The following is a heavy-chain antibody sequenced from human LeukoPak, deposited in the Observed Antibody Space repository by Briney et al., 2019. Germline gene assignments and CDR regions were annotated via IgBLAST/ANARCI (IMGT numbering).Heavy chain of an antibody. Sequence: PSETLSLTCAVSGGSISSGGYSWSWIRQPPGKGLEWIGYIYHSGSTYYNPSLKSRVTISVDRSKNQFSLKLSSVTAADTAVYYCARASITMIAVNRFDPWGQGTLVTVSS. V-gene: IGHV4-30-2*01. CDR1: GGSISSGGYS. CDR2: IYHSGST. J-gene: IGHJ5*02. CDR3: ARASITMIAVNRFDP. D-gene: IGHD3-22*01.